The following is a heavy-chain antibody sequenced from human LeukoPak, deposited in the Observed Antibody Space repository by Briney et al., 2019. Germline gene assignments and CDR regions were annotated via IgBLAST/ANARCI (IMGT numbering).Heavy chain of an antibody. Sequence: SETLSLTCAVYGGSFSGYYWIWIRQPPGKGLEWIGEINHSGSTNYNPSLKSRVTISVDTSKNQFSLKLSSVTAADTAVYYCARVWGYCSGGSCYRGYYFDYWGQGTLVTVSS. CDR1: GGSFSGYY. CDR3: ARVWGYCSGGSCYRGYYFDY. J-gene: IGHJ4*02. CDR2: INHSGST. D-gene: IGHD2-15*01. V-gene: IGHV4-34*01.